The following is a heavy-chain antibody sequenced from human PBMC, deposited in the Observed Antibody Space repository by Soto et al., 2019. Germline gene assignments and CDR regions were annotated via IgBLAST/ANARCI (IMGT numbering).Heavy chain of an antibody. D-gene: IGHD2-15*01. Sequence: EVQLVESGGGLVNPGGSLSLSCAASGFTFRSYSMTCVRQAPGKWLEWVASISSSSSYISYAVSVKGRFTISRDTAKHSRYLQMHSLRAADTAVYYCARAYCSGGSCYQPIAFDIWGQVTMVTVSS. V-gene: IGHV3-21*01. CDR2: ISSSSSYI. J-gene: IGHJ3*02. CDR1: GFTFRSYS. CDR3: ARAYCSGGSCYQPIAFDI.